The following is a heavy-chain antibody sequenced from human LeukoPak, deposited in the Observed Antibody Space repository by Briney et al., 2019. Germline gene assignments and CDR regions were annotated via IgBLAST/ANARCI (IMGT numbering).Heavy chain of an antibody. CDR1: GFTFSSYA. D-gene: IGHD3-22*01. V-gene: IGHV3-23*01. J-gene: IGHJ4*02. CDR3: AKDLGTYYYDTRAAPDFDY. Sequence: TGGSLRLSCAASGFTFSSYAMSWLRQAPGKGLEWVSAISGSGGSTYYADSVKGRFTISRDNSKNTLYLQMNSLRAEDTAVYYCAKDLGTYYYDTRAAPDFDYWGQGTLVTVSS. CDR2: ISGSGGST.